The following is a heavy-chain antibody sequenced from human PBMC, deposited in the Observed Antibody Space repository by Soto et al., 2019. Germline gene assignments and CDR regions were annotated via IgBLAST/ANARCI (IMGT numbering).Heavy chain of an antibody. J-gene: IGHJ4*02. CDR3: TAYCSGNGCPFYTSDN. CDR2: IKSRANNFAT. D-gene: IGHD2-15*01. Sequence: GGSLRLSCAASGFLFSDSSMHWVRQAPGKGLEWVGRIKSRANNFATAYVASVKGRFTISRDDSENTAYLEMSSLKIEDTAVYYCTAYCSGNGCPFYTSDNWGQGTLVTVSS. V-gene: IGHV3-73*01. CDR1: GFLFSDSS.